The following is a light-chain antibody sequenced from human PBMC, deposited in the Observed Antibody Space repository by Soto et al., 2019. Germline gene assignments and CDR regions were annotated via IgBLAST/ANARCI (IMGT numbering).Light chain of an antibody. J-gene: IGLJ2*01. CDR2: VNSDVSH. CDR1: SGRSSYA. V-gene: IGLV4-69*01. Sequence: QSVLTQSPSASASLGASVKLTCTRSSGRSSYAIAWHQQQPEKGPRYLMIVNSDVSHNKGDGIHDCFSGSSSGAERYITISRLHSEDAADYCCPTWGGGTEVFGGGTKLTVL. CDR3: PTWGGGTEV.